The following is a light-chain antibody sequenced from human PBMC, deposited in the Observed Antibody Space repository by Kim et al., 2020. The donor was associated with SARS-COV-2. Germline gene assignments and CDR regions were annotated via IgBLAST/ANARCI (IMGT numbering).Light chain of an antibody. Sequence: SSELTQDPAVSVALGQTIRITCQGDSLRSYYATWYQQKPGQAPILVIYGKNNRPSGIPDRFSGSSSGNTASLTITGTQAGDEADYYCNSRDSYENVVFGG. CDR2: GKN. CDR1: SLRSYY. CDR3: NSRDSYENVV. V-gene: IGLV3-19*01. J-gene: IGLJ2*01.